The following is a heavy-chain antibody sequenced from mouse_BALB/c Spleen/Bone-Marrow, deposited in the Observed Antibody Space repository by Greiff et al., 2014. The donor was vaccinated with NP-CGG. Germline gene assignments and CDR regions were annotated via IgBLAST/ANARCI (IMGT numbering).Heavy chain of an antibody. Sequence: VMLVESGPGLVAPSQSLSITCTVSGFSLTNYGVHWVRQPPGKGLEWLGVIWADGSTNYNSALMSRLSISKDNSKSQVFFKMNRLQTDDTAMYYCARITTATGAMDYWGQGTSVTVSS. V-gene: IGHV2-9*02. CDR3: ARITTATGAMDY. CDR1: GFSLTNYG. J-gene: IGHJ4*01. D-gene: IGHD1-2*01. CDR2: IWADGST.